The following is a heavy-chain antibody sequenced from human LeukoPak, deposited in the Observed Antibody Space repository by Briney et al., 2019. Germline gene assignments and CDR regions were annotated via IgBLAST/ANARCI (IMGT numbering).Heavy chain of an antibody. Sequence: ASVKVSCKVSGYTFTDYYMHWVPQAPGKGLEWMGLVDPEDGETIYAEKFQGRVTITADTSTDTAYMELSSLRSEDTAVYYCATSQGGSGSYPSWGQGTLVTVSS. V-gene: IGHV1-69-2*01. D-gene: IGHD3-10*01. CDR2: VDPEDGET. J-gene: IGHJ4*02. CDR1: GYTFTDYY. CDR3: ATSQGGSGSYPS.